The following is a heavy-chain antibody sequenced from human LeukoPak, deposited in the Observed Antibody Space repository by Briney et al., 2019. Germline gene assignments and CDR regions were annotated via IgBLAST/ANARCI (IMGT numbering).Heavy chain of an antibody. D-gene: IGHD2/OR15-2a*01. V-gene: IGHV4-4*02. CDR1: GGSVSHGNW. Sequence: SGTLSLTCAVSGGSVSHGNWWTWVRQSPGKGLEWIGEVHPSEGTNYNPSLKSRVTISLDKSKNQFSLKLSSVTAADTAVYYCARDLIAPSGFDPWGQGTLVTVSS. CDR2: VHPSEGT. CDR3: ARDLIAPSGFDP. J-gene: IGHJ5*02.